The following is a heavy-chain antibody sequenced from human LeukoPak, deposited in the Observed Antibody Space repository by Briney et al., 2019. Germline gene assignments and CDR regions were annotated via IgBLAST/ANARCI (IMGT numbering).Heavy chain of an antibody. V-gene: IGHV3-7*03. D-gene: IGHD3-3*01. CDR1: GFTFSSSA. CDR2: IKLDGSEK. Sequence: GGSLRLSCAASGFTFSSSAMSWVRQAPGKGLEWVANIKLDGSEKNYVDSVKGRFTISRDNTENSLYLQMNSLRVEDTAVFYCARDQYDTWSRRGNFDSWGQGTLVIVSS. J-gene: IGHJ4*02. CDR3: ARDQYDTWSRRGNFDS.